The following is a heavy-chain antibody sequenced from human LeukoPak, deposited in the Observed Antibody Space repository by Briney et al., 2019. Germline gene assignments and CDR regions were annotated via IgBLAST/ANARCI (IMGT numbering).Heavy chain of an antibody. Sequence: ASVKVSCKASGYTFTSYDINWVRQATGQGLEWMGWMNPNSGNTGYAQKFQGRVTITRNTSISTAYMELSSLRSEDTAVYYCARNTRHYDILTGESDYWGQGTLVTVSS. CDR1: GYTFTSYD. J-gene: IGHJ4*02. CDR3: ARNTRHYDILTGESDY. D-gene: IGHD3-9*01. CDR2: MNPNSGNT. V-gene: IGHV1-8*03.